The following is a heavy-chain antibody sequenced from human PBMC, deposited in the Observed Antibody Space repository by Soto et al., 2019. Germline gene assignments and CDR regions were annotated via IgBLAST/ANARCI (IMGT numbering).Heavy chain of an antibody. CDR3: ARRGGGRWLKYDDFDI. CDR2: IDPSDSYT. V-gene: IGHV5-10-1*01. CDR1: GYSFTSYW. J-gene: IGHJ3*02. Sequence: PGESLKISCKGSGYSFTSYWINWVRQMPGKGLEWMGRIDPSDSYTNYSPSFQGHVTISADKSISTAYLQWSSLKASDTAMYYCARRGGGRWLKYDDFDIWGQGTMVTVSS. D-gene: IGHD3-10*01.